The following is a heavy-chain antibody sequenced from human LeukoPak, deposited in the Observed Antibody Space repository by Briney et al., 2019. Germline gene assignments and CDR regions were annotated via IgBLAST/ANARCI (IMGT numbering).Heavy chain of an antibody. CDR3: AKLRWELQLFSPSFDY. V-gene: IGHV3-48*03. CDR2: ISSSGSSI. J-gene: IGHJ4*02. D-gene: IGHD4-23*01. CDR1: GFTFSSYE. Sequence: PGGSLRLSCAASGFTFSSYEMNWVRQAPGKGLEWVSYISSSGSSIYYADSVKGRFTISRDNAKNSLGLQMDSLRVEDTAVYYCAKLRWELQLFSPSFDYWGQGTLVTVSS.